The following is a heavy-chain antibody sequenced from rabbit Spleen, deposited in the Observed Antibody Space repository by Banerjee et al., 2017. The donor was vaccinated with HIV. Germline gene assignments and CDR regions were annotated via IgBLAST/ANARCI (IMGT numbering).Heavy chain of an antibody. V-gene: IGHV1S45*01. CDR2: IGTGSGST. Sequence: QEQLEESGGGLVKPGASLTLTCKASGFSFSSGYYISWVRQAPGKGLEWIGCIGTGSGSTWYANWAKGRFTISKTSSTTVTLQMTSLTAADTATYFCARDTSTSFSTYGMDLWGPGTLVTVS. D-gene: IGHD1-1*01. CDR1: GFSFSSGYY. J-gene: IGHJ6*01. CDR3: ARDTSTSFSTYGMDL.